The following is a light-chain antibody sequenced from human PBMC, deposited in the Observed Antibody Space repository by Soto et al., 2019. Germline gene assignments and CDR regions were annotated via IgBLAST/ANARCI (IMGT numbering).Light chain of an antibody. J-gene: IGKJ4*01. CDR2: DAS. CDR1: QSVSSF. Sequence: ETVLTQSPATLSLSPGEGATLSCRASQSVSSFLAWYQQKPGQAPRLLIYDASNRATGIPARFSGSGSGTDFTLTISSLEPEDFAVYYCQPHTNWPLTFGVGTKVEIK. CDR3: QPHTNWPLT. V-gene: IGKV3-11*01.